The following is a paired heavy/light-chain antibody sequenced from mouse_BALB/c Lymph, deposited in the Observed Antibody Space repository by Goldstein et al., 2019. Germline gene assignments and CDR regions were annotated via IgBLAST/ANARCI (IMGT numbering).Heavy chain of an antibody. D-gene: IGHD2-10*02. V-gene: IGHV1-7*01. CDR1: GYTFTSYW. J-gene: IGHJ2*01. CDR2: INPSTGYT. Sequence: QVQLQQSGAELAKPGASVKMSCKASGYTFTSYWMHWVKQRPGQGLEWIGYINPSTGYTEYNQKFKDKATLTADKSSSTAYMQLSSLTSEDSAVYYCATKYGNYFYFDYWGQGTTLTVSS. CDR3: ATKYGNYFYFDY.
Light chain of an antibody. CDR3: FQGSHVPWT. V-gene: IGKV1-117*01. Sequence: DVLMTQTPLSLPVSLGDQASISCRSSQSIVHSNGNTYLEWYLQKPGQSPKLLIYKVSNRFSGVPDRFSGSGSGTDFTLKISRVEAEDLGVYYCFQGSHVPWTFGGGTKLEIK. CDR1: QSIVHSNGNTY. CDR2: KVS. J-gene: IGKJ1*01.